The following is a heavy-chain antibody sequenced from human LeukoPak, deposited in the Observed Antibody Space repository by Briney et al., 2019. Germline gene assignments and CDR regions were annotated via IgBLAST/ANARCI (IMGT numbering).Heavy chain of an antibody. CDR3: ARRLRLRGFDY. CDR2: IYYSGST. CDR1: GGSISSSSYY. Sequence: SETLSLTCTVSGGSISSSSYYWSWIRQPPGKGLEWIGYIYYSGSTNYNPSLKSRVTISVDTSKNQFSLKLSSVTAADTAVYYCARRLRLRGFDYWGQGTLVTVSS. V-gene: IGHV4-61*05. J-gene: IGHJ4*02. D-gene: IGHD5-12*01.